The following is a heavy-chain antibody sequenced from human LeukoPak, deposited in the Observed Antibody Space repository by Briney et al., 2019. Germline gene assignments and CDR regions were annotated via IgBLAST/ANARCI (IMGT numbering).Heavy chain of an antibody. CDR1: GFTFSSYW. V-gene: IGHV3-7*01. CDR3: ARDGYSSGWYYFDY. CDR2: IKQDGSEK. D-gene: IGHD6-19*01. Sequence: GGSLRLSCAASGFTFSSYWMSWVRQAPGKGLEWVANIKQDGSEKYYVDSVKGRFTISRDNVKNSLYLQMNSLRAEDTAVYYCARDGYSSGWYYFDYWGQGTLLTVSS. J-gene: IGHJ4*02.